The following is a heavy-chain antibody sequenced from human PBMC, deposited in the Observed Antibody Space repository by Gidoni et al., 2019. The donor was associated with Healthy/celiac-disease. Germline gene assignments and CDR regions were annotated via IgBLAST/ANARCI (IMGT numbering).Heavy chain of an antibody. D-gene: IGHD6-19*01. Sequence: QVQLVQSGAEVKKPGASVKVSCKASGYTFTGSYMHWVRQAPGQGLEWMGWINPNSGGTNYAQKFQGRVTMTRDTSISTAYMELSRLRSDDTAVYYCARDYHGLAEQWLVELVDYWGQGTLVTVSS. CDR2: INPNSGGT. V-gene: IGHV1-2*02. J-gene: IGHJ4*02. CDR1: GYTFTGSY. CDR3: ARDYHGLAEQWLVELVDY.